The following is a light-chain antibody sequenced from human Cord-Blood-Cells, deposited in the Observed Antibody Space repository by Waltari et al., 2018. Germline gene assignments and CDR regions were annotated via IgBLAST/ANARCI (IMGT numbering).Light chain of an antibody. V-gene: IGLV2-23*03. J-gene: IGLJ1*01. CDR2: EGS. CDR3: CSYAGSSTFV. Sequence: QSALTQPASVSGSPGQSITLSCTGTSSDVGSYNLVSWYQQHPGKAPKLTIYEGSKRPSGVSNRFSGSKSGNTASLTISGLQAEDEADYYCCSYAGSSTFVFGTGTKVTVL. CDR1: SSDVGSYNL.